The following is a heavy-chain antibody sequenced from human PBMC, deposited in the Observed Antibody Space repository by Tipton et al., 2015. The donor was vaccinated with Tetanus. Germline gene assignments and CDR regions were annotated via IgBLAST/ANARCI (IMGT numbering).Heavy chain of an antibody. Sequence: SLRLSCAASGFTFSSYAMSWVRQAPGKGLEWVSAISGSGGSTYYADSVKGRFTISRDNSKNTLYLQMNSLRAEDTAVYYCAKSLIPYTVPSTGGFDPWGQGTLVTVSS. D-gene: IGHD3-16*01. CDR1: GFTFSSYA. CDR2: ISGSGGST. CDR3: AKSLIPYTVPSTGGFDP. V-gene: IGHV3-23*01. J-gene: IGHJ5*02.